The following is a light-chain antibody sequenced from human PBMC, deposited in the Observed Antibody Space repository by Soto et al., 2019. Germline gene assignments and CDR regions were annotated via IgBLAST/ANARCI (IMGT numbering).Light chain of an antibody. V-gene: IGLV2-11*01. CDR2: DVN. Sequence: QSALTQPRSVSGSPGQSVTISCTGTSSDVGGYNYVSWYQQHPGKAPKLMIYDVNKWPSGVPDRFSGSKSGNTASLTISWLQAEDEADYYCCSYAGRYTYVFGTGTQLTVL. CDR3: CSYAGRYTYV. J-gene: IGLJ1*01. CDR1: SSDVGGYNY.